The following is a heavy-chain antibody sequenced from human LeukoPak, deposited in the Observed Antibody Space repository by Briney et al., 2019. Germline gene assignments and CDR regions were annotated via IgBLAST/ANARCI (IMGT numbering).Heavy chain of an antibody. CDR3: AREIRYFDWLFQRHDAFDI. D-gene: IGHD3-9*01. Sequence: TSETLSLTCAVYGGSFIGYYWSWIRQPPGKGLEWIGEINHSGSTNYNPSLKSRVTISVDTSKNQFSLKLSSVTAADTAVYYCAREIRYFDWLFQRHDAFDIWGQGTMVTVPS. CDR1: GGSFIGYY. J-gene: IGHJ3*02. V-gene: IGHV4-34*01. CDR2: INHSGST.